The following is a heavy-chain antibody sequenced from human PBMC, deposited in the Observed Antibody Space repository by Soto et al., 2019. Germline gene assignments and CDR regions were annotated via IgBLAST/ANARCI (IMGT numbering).Heavy chain of an antibody. Sequence: QVQLVESVGGVVQPGRSLRLSCAASGFTFSSYAMHWVRQAPGKGLEWVAVISYDGSNKDYADSVKCRFTISRDNSKNTLYLQMNSLRAEDTAVYYCPSHPTVAAGTVDYWGKGTLVTVAS. CDR3: PSHPTVAAGTVDY. J-gene: IGHJ4*02. D-gene: IGHD6-13*01. CDR2: ISYDGSNK. V-gene: IGHV3-30-3*01. CDR1: GFTFSSYA.